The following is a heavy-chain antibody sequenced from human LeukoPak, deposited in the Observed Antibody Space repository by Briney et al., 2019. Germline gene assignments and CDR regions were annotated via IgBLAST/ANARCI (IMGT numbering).Heavy chain of an antibody. CDR1: GSSFTSYW. V-gene: IGHV5-51*01. D-gene: IGHD5-12*01. Sequence: GASLQISCKGSGSSFTSYWIGWVRQLPGKGLEFLGVIYPHDSATIYSPSFQGQVTVSADKSISTAYLQWNSLKASDTAMYYCARVDRRGYSDYTAILPDYWGQGTLVTVSS. CDR3: ARVDRRGYSDYTAILPDY. CDR2: IYPHDSAT. J-gene: IGHJ4*02.